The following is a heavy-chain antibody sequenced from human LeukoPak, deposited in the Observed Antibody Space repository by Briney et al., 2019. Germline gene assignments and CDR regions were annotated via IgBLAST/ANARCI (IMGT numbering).Heavy chain of an antibody. CDR2: IYYSGTT. CDR3: ARGDKRVTFGGVSVPFDY. J-gene: IGHJ4*02. Sequence: PSETLSLTCTVSGGSISSNYWSWLRQPPGKGLEWIRYIYYSGTTNYNPSLESRVTISVDTSKNQFSLKLTSVTPADTAVYYCARGDKRVTFGGVSVPFDYWGQGTLVIVSS. D-gene: IGHD3-16*02. V-gene: IGHV4-59*01. CDR1: GGSISSNY.